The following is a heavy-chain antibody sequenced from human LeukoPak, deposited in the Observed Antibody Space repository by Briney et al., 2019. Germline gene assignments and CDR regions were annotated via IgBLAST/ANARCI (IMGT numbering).Heavy chain of an antibody. CDR1: GFTFSSYS. CDR2: IGSSSSYI. Sequence: PGGSLRLSCAASGFTFSSYSMNWVRQAPGKGLEWVSSIGSSSSYIYYADSVKGRFTISRDNAKNSLYLQMNSLRAEDTAVYYCARVKEGLLPENFDYWGQGTLVTVSS. CDR3: ARVKEGLLPENFDY. V-gene: IGHV3-21*01. D-gene: IGHD3-22*01. J-gene: IGHJ4*02.